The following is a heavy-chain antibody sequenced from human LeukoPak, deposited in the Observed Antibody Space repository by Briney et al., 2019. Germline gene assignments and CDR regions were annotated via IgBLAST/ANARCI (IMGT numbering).Heavy chain of an antibody. Sequence: GGSLRLSCAASGFTFSDYYMSWIRQAPGKGLEWVSYISSSGSTIYYPDSLKGRFTISRDNSKNTLYLQMNSLRAEDTAVYYCARVAVTASSDAFDIWGQGTMVTVSS. CDR2: ISSSGSTI. J-gene: IGHJ3*02. CDR3: ARVAVTASSDAFDI. V-gene: IGHV3-11*04. CDR1: GFTFSDYY. D-gene: IGHD2-21*02.